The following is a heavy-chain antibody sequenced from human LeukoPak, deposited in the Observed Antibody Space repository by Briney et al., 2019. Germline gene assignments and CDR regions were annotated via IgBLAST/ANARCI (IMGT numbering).Heavy chain of an antibody. CDR2: ISSSSSYI. CDR3: ARGVQVTTVTNFDY. D-gene: IGHD4-17*01. V-gene: IGHV3-21*01. J-gene: IGHJ4*02. Sequence: GRSLRLSCAASGFTFSAYSMNWVRQAPGKGLEWVSSISSSSSYIYYADSVKGRFTISRDNAKNSLYLQMNSLRAEDTAVYYCARGVQVTTVTNFDYWGQGTLVTVSS. CDR1: GFTFSAYS.